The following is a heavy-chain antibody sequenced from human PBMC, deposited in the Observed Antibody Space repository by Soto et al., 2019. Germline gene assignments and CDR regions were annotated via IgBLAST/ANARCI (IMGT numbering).Heavy chain of an antibody. D-gene: IGHD1-26*01. J-gene: IGHJ4*02. CDR2: INPSGGST. CDR1: GYTFTSYY. V-gene: IGHV1-46*01. Sequence: ASVKVSCKASGYTFTSYYMHWVRQPPGQGLEWMGIINPSGGSTSYAQKFQGRVTMTRDTSTSTVYMELSSLRYEDTAVYYCARDRYSGSYWKGKGLDYFDPWGQGTLVTVSS. CDR3: ARDRYSGSYWKGKGLDYFDP.